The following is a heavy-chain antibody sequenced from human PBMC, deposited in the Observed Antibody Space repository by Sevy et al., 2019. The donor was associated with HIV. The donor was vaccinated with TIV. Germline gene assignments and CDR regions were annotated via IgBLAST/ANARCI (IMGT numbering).Heavy chain of an antibody. CDR1: GYTFTSYG. D-gene: IGHD1-26*01. CDR3: ARRHIHGGVGGATDY. J-gene: IGHJ4*02. CDR2: ISAYNGNT. Sequence: ASVKVSCKASGYTFTSYGISWVRQAPGQGLEWMGWISAYNGNTNYAQKLQGRVTMTTDTSTSTAYMELRSLRSDDTAVYYCARRHIHGGVGGATDYWGQGTLVTVSS. V-gene: IGHV1-18*01.